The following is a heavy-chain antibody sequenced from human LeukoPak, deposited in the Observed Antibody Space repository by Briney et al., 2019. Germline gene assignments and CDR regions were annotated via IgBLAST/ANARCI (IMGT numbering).Heavy chain of an antibody. CDR2: IRTDGSIT. Sequence: PGGSLRLSCAASGFTFSDYWMHWVRQAPGKGLVWVACIRTDGSITKYADSVEGRFTISRGNAKNTFYLQMNSLRVEDTAIYYCARDLSVTTKLDYWGQGTLVTVSS. CDR1: GFTFSDYW. V-gene: IGHV3-74*03. J-gene: IGHJ4*02. D-gene: IGHD4-17*01. CDR3: ARDLSVTTKLDY.